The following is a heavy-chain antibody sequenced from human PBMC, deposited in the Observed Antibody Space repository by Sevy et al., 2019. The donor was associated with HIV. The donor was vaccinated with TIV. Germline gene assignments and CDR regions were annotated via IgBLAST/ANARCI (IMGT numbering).Heavy chain of an antibody. D-gene: IGHD6-19*01. Sequence: GGSLRLSCAISGFTVNDKYIIWVRQAPGKGLEWVSVIFSSSSTYYADSAKGRFTISRDNSKYTVDLQMNSVRAEDTAVYYCVSLFLSYRSGWSYFDYWGQGTLVTVSS. CDR1: GFTVNDKY. J-gene: IGHJ4*02. CDR2: IFSSSST. CDR3: VSLFLSYRSGWSYFDY. V-gene: IGHV3-66*02.